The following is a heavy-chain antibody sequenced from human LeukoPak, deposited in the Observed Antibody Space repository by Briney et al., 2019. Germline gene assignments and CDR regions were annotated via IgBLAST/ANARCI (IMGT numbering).Heavy chain of an antibody. CDR2: IYSGGST. Sequence: PGGSLRLSCAASGFTVSSNYMSWVRQAPGKGLEWVSVIYSGGSTYYADSVKGRFTISRDNSKNTLYLQMNSLRAEDTAVYYCARDHYASSGYYHYGMDVWGQGTTVTVSS. CDR1: GFTVSSNY. D-gene: IGHD3-22*01. CDR3: ARDHYASSGYYHYGMDV. J-gene: IGHJ6*02. V-gene: IGHV3-66*01.